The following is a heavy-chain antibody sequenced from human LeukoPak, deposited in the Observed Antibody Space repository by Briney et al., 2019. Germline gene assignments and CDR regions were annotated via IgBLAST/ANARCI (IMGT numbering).Heavy chain of an antibody. CDR3: ARVYYGSGSPHYYYYYMDV. Sequence: SETLSLTCTVSGYSISSGYYWGWIRQPPGKGLEWIGTIHHSGSTYYNPSLNSRVSISLETSKNQFSLKLTSVTAADTAVYFCARVYYGSGSPHYYYYYMDVWGKGTTVTISS. V-gene: IGHV4-38-2*02. D-gene: IGHD3-10*01. J-gene: IGHJ6*03. CDR2: IHHSGST. CDR1: GYSISSGYY.